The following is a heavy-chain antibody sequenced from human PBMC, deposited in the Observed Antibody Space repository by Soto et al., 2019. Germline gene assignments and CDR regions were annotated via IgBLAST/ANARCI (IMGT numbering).Heavy chain of an antibody. Sequence: QVQLQESGPGLVKPSETLSLTCAVSGASFETYYWSWIRQPPGKGLEWIGYIFYSGHLKYNPSLKSRLTISVDPSKNHISLRLTSVTAADTAVYYCAREGGCHRFDYWGQGTLVTVSS. V-gene: IGHV4-59*01. J-gene: IGHJ4*02. D-gene: IGHD3-16*01. CDR2: IFYSGHL. CDR1: GASFETYY. CDR3: AREGGCHRFDY.